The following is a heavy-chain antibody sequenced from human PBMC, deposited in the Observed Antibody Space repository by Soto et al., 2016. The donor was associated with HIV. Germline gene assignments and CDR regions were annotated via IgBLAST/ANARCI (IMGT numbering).Heavy chain of an antibody. CDR2: MNPNSGNT. D-gene: IGHD5-12*01. CDR1: GYTFTSYD. Sequence: QVQLVQSGAEVKKPGASVNVSCKASGYTFTSYDINWVRQATGQGLEWMGWMNPNSGNTGYAQKFQGRVTITRNTSISTAYMELNSLRSEDTAVYYCARRPPGAAWGVATYYGMDVWGQGTTVTVS. J-gene: IGHJ6*02. CDR3: ARRPPGAAWGVATYYGMDV. V-gene: IGHV1-8*03.